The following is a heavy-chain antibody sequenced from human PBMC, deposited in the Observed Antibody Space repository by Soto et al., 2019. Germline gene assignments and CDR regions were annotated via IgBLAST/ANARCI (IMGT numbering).Heavy chain of an antibody. CDR1: GFTFSSYG. D-gene: IGHD2-15*01. V-gene: IGHV3-33*01. CDR3: ARDLWDCSGGSCYYYYYGMDV. J-gene: IGHJ6*02. CDR2: IWYDGSNK. Sequence: GGFLRLSCAASGFTFSSYGMHWVRQAPGKGLEWVAVIWYDGSNKYYADSVKGRFTISRDNSKNTLYLQMNSLRAEDTAVYYCARDLWDCSGGSCYYYYYGMDVWGQGTTVTVSS.